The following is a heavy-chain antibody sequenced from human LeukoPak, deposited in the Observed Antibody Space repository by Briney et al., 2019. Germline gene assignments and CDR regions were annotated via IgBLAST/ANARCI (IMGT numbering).Heavy chain of an antibody. CDR3: ARDLYCGGDCYYFDY. Sequence: GRSLRLSCAASGFTFSSYAMHWVRQAPGKGLEWVAVISYDGSNKYYADSVMGRFTISRDNSKNTLYLQMNSLRGEDTAVYFCARDLYCGGDCYYFDYWGQGTLVTVSS. D-gene: IGHD2-21*02. CDR2: ISYDGSNK. CDR1: GFTFSSYA. V-gene: IGHV3-30-3*01. J-gene: IGHJ4*02.